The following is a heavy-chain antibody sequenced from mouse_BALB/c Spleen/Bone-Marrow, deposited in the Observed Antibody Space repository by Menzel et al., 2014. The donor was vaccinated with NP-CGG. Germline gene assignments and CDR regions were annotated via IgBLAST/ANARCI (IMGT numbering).Heavy chain of an antibody. CDR2: INPSTGYT. Sequence: VKLHESGAELAKPGASVKMSCKASGYTFTSYWMHWVRQRPGQGLEWIGYINPSTGYTEYNQRFKDKATLAAVKSSTTAYMQLSSLTSEDSAVYYCARDDYDAFAYWGQGTLVTVSA. V-gene: IGHV1-7*01. D-gene: IGHD2-4*01. CDR3: ARDDYDAFAY. CDR1: GYTFTSYW. J-gene: IGHJ3*01.